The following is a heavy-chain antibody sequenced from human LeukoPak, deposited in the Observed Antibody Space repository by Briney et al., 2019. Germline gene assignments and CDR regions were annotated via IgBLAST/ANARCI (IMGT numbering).Heavy chain of an antibody. CDR2: IRYDGSNK. J-gene: IGHJ3*01. Sequence: GGSLRLSCAASGFTFRSYGMHWVRQAPGKGLEWVAFIRYDGSNKYYADSVKGRFTISRDNSKNTLYLQMNSLRGEDTAVYYCARSPSLAYSSSWYDDAFDVWGQGTMVTVSS. CDR1: GFTFRSYG. V-gene: IGHV3-30*02. CDR3: ARSPSLAYSSSWYDDAFDV. D-gene: IGHD6-13*01.